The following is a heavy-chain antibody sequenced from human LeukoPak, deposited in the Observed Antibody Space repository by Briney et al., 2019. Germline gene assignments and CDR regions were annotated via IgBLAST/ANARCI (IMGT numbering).Heavy chain of an antibody. J-gene: IGHJ4*02. CDR1: GYTLTELS. CDR3: AAIYGSGSYYTKGGYFDY. Sequence: GASVKVSCKVSGYTLTELSMHWVRQAPGKGLEWMGGFDPEDGETIYAQKSQGRVTMTEDTSTDTAYMELSSLRSEDTAVYYCAAIYGSGSYYTKGGYFDYWGQGTLVTVSS. V-gene: IGHV1-24*01. CDR2: FDPEDGET. D-gene: IGHD3-10*01.